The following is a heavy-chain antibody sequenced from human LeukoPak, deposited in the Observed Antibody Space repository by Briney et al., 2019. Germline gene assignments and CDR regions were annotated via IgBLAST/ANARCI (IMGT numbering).Heavy chain of an antibody. D-gene: IGHD6-13*01. Sequence: GESLKISCKGSGYSFTSYWIGWVRQMPGKGLEWMGIIYPGDSHTRYSPSFQGQVTISADKSISAAYLQWRSLKASDTAMYYCARGFPKAAGGPYFDYWGQGTPVTVSS. J-gene: IGHJ4*02. CDR2: IYPGDSHT. V-gene: IGHV5-51*01. CDR3: ARGFPKAAGGPYFDY. CDR1: GYSFTSYW.